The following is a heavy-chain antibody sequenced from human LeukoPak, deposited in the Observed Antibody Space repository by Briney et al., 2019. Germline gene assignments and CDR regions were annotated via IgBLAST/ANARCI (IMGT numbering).Heavy chain of an antibody. D-gene: IGHD5-24*01. CDR3: ARIRRDGYNFFDY. CDR1: GGSISSYY. CDR2: IYYSGST. V-gene: IGHV4-59*08. Sequence: TSETLSLTCTVSGGSISSYYWSWIRQPPGKGLEWIGYIYYSGSTNYNPSLKSRVTISVDTSKNQFSLKLSSVTAADTAVYYCARIRRDGYNFFDYWGQGTLVTASS. J-gene: IGHJ4*02.